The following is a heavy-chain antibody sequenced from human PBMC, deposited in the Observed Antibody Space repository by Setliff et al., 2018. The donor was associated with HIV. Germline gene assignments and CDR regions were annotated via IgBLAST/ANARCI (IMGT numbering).Heavy chain of an antibody. V-gene: IGHV4-38-2*01. J-gene: IGHJ4*02. CDR2: IFHSAAT. CDR3: AGLSDFLDY. D-gene: IGHD2-21*01. Sequence: SETLSLTCAVSGYSISSGYYWGWIRQPPGKGLEWIGSIFHSAATNYNPSLKSRVTMSLDRSKRQFSLKLTSLTAADTAVYYCAGLSDFLDYWGLGNLVTVSS. CDR1: GYSISSGYY.